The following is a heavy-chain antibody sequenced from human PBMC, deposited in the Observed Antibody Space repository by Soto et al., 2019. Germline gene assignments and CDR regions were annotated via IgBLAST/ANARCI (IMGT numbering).Heavy chain of an antibody. Sequence: PGGSLRLSSAYSGFTFSTFTSYAISWVRQVPGKGLEWVSSISGSGDSAYYADSVKCRFTISRDNSKNTLYLQVNSLRAEDTVVYHCAQGSAASPYSPCYLWGQGILVTVSS. CDR2: ISGSGDSA. D-gene: IGHD2-2*01. CDR3: AQGSAASPYSPCYL. CDR1: GFTFSTFTSYA. J-gene: IGHJ4*02. V-gene: IGHV3-23*01.